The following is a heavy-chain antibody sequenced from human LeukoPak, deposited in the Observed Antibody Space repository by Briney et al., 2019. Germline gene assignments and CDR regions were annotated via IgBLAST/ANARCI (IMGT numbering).Heavy chain of an antibody. D-gene: IGHD1-26*01. J-gene: IGHJ4*02. Sequence: PGGSLRLSCAASGFTFSSYAMSWVRQAPGKGLEWVSSISSSSSYIYYADSVKGRFTISRDNAKNSLYLQMNSLRAEDTAVYYCARDRGPGSSFDYWGQGTLVTVSS. V-gene: IGHV3-21*01. CDR2: ISSSSSYI. CDR3: ARDRGPGSSFDY. CDR1: GFTFSSYA.